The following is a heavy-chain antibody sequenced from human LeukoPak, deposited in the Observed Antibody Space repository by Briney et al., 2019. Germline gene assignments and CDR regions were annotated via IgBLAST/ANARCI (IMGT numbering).Heavy chain of an antibody. J-gene: IGHJ6*03. CDR1: GGSISSYY. CDR3: ARAPMTTEVYYYMDV. Sequence: SETLSLTCTVSGGSISSYYWSWIRQPPGKGLEWIGYIYYSGSTNYNPSLKSRVTISVDTSKNQFSLKLSSVTAADTAVYYCARAPMTTEVYYYMDVWGKGTTVTVSS. D-gene: IGHD4-11*01. V-gene: IGHV4-59*08. CDR2: IYYSGST.